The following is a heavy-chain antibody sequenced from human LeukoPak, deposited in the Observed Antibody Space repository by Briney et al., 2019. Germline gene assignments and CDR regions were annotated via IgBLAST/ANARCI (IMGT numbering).Heavy chain of an antibody. D-gene: IGHD6-19*01. Sequence: SETLSLTCTISGGSIGGDHWSWIRQAPGKGLEWIGYVSYTGSTSYNPSLRNRVTISLHTSENQFSLRLTSVTAADTAVYYCARAVTGTSMVDYWGQGTLVAVSS. J-gene: IGHJ4*02. V-gene: IGHV4-59*08. CDR2: VSYTGST. CDR3: ARAVTGTSMVDY. CDR1: GGSIGGDH.